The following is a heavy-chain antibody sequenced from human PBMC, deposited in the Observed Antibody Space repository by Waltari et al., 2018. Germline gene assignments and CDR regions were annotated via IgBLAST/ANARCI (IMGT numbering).Heavy chain of an antibody. CDR2: INHSGST. Sequence: QVQLQQWGAGLLKPSETLSLTCAVYGGSFSGYYWSWIRQPPGKGLEWIGEINHSGSTNYNPSLKSRVTISVDTSKNQFSLKLSSVTAADTAVYYCARPFGFGEIDYWGQGTLVTVSS. CDR3: ARPFGFGEIDY. V-gene: IGHV4-34*01. J-gene: IGHJ4*02. D-gene: IGHD3-10*01. CDR1: GGSFSGYY.